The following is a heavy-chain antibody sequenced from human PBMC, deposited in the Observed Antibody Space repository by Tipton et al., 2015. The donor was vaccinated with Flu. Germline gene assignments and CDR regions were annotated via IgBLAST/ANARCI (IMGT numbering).Heavy chain of an antibody. CDR1: GFIVSSHY. CDR2: IYTSGST. CDR3: ARDPGLVGTTFFDY. J-gene: IGHJ4*02. V-gene: IGHV3-53*01. D-gene: IGHD1-26*01. Sequence: EVQLVQSGGGLIQPGGSLRLSCTASGFIVSSHYMSWVRQAPGKGLEWVSVIYTSGSTYYADSMKGRFTISSDTSKNTLYLQMNSLRAEDTALYYCARDPGLVGTTFFDYWGQGTLVTVSS.